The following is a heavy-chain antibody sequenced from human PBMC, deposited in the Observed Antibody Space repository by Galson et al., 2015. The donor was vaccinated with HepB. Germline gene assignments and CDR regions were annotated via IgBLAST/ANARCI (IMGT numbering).Heavy chain of an antibody. D-gene: IGHD4-11*01. J-gene: IGHJ6*03. CDR3: ARDPTVTTPGYYYFYMDV. V-gene: IGHV3-30*02. Sequence: SLRLSCAASGFTFSNYDMNWVRQAPGKGLEWVAFIGYDGSKKYYADSVKGRFTISRDNSKNTLYLQMNSLRAEDTAVYYCARDPTVTTPGYYYFYMDVWGKGATVTVSS. CDR2: IGYDGSKK. CDR1: GFTFSNYD.